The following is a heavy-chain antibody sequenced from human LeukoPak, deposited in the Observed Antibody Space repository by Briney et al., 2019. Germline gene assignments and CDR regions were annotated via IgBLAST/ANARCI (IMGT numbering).Heavy chain of an antibody. D-gene: IGHD6-13*01. Sequence: SVKVSCKASGGTFSSYAISWVRQAPGQGLEWMGRIIPIVGTANYAQKVQGRVRITTYESTSTAYMELKSLRSEDPAVYYCAREGIAAAGRRPLDYWGQGTLVTVSS. V-gene: IGHV1-69*05. CDR1: GGTFSSYA. CDR2: IIPIVGTA. CDR3: AREGIAAAGRRPLDY. J-gene: IGHJ4*02.